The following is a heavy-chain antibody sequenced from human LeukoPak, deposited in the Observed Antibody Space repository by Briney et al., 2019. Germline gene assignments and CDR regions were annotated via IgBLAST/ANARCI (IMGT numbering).Heavy chain of an antibody. Sequence: ASVKVSCKASGYTFTGYYMHWVRQAPGQGLEWMGWINPNSGGTNYAQKFQGRVTMTRDTSISTAYMELSRLRSDDTAVYYCVSYGSGSYPPPFDYWGQGTLVTVSS. D-gene: IGHD3-10*01. J-gene: IGHJ4*02. CDR1: GYTFTGYY. CDR3: VSYGSGSYPPPFDY. V-gene: IGHV1-2*02. CDR2: INPNSGGT.